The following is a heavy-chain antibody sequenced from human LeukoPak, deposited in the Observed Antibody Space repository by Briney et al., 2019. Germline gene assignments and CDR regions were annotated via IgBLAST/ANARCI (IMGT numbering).Heavy chain of an antibody. D-gene: IGHD2-8*01. V-gene: IGHV4-34*01. CDR2: INHSGNT. CDR3: ARQSPYCTDGFCYTGAFDI. Sequence: SETLSVTCAVYGGSVSGYYGSWIRQPPGKGLEWIGEINHSGNTNYNPSLKSRVTISVDTSKNQFSLKLISVTAADTAVYYCARQSPYCTDGFCYTGAFDIWGQGTMVTVSS. CDR1: GGSVSGYY. J-gene: IGHJ3*02.